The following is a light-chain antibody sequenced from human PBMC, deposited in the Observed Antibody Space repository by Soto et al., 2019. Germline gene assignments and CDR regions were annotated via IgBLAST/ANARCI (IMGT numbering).Light chain of an antibody. CDR2: ATS. J-gene: IGKJ2*01. V-gene: IGKV3-15*01. Sequence: EIVMTQSPATLSVSAGERATLSCRASQSVDNYLAWYQQRPGQAPRLLVYATSTRATGIPPRFSGSGSGTEFTLTISSLQSDDFAVHYCQQCQKWPLTFGQGTKLEIK. CDR3: QQCQKWPLT. CDR1: QSVDNY.